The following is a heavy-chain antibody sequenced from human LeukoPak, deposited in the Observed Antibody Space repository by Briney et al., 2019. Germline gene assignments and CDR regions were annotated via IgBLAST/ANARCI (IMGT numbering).Heavy chain of an antibody. CDR3: TKVYYGSGSYSHLDY. D-gene: IGHD3-10*01. CDR1: GFTFSNHA. J-gene: IGHJ4*02. Sequence: GGSLRLSCVASGFTFSNHAMSWVRQAPGKGLEWVAAISGSGGRTYYADSVKGRFTISRDNSKSTLYLQMNSLRAEDTAVYYCTKVYYGSGSYSHLDYWGQGTLVTVSS. CDR2: ISGSGGRT. V-gene: IGHV3-23*01.